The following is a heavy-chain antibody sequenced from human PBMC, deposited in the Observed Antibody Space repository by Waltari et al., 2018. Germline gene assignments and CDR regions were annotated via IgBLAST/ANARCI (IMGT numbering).Heavy chain of an antibody. CDR1: GFTFSTFG. J-gene: IGHJ4*02. CDR2: IKQDGSEK. D-gene: IGHD1-26*01. CDR3: ARVSWDTITRKGIDY. Sequence: EVQLVESGGDLVQPGGALRLSCAASGFTFSTFGMCWVRQAPGKGLEWVANIKQDGSEKLYVDSVKGRFTISRDNARNSLYLQMNSLRGEDTAVYYCARVSWDTITRKGIDYWGLGTLVIVSS. V-gene: IGHV3-7*01.